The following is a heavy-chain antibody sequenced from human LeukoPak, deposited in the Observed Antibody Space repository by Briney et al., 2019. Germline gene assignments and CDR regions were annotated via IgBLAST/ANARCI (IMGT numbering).Heavy chain of an antibody. V-gene: IGHV6-1*01. Sequence: SQTLSLTCAISGDSVSSNSAAWNWIRQSPSRGPEWLGRTYYRSKWYNHYGVSVKSRITINPDTSKNRFSLQLNSVTPEDTAVYYCARDTAGAEAVYYFDYWGQGTLVTVSS. CDR2: TYYRSKWYN. CDR3: ARDTAGAEAVYYFDY. CDR1: GDSVSSNSAA. J-gene: IGHJ4*02. D-gene: IGHD6-13*01.